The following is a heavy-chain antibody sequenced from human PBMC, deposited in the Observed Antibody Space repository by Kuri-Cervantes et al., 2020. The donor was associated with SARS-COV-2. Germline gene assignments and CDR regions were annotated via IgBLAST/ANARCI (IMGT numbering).Heavy chain of an antibody. Sequence: SETLSLTCTVSGGSISSSSYYWGWIRQPPGKGLEWIRRMYHSRSTYYNPSLKSRLTISVETSKNQFSMKLSSMTAADTAVYYCRGGVHFSSFDYWGRGTLVTVSS. CDR3: RGGVHFSSFDY. V-gene: IGHV4-39*01. D-gene: IGHD3-3*02. CDR2: MYHSRST. CDR1: GGSISSSSYY. J-gene: IGHJ4*02.